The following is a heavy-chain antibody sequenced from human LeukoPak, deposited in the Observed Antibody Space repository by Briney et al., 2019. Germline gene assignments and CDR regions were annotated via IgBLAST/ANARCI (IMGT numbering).Heavy chain of an antibody. D-gene: IGHD5-24*01. CDR1: GGTFSSYA. V-gene: IGHV1-69*04. CDR2: IIPILGIA. J-gene: IGHJ1*01. Sequence: EASVKVSCKASGGTFSSYAISWVRQAPGQGLEWMGRIIPILGIANYAQKFQGRVTITADKSTSTAYMELSSLRSEDTAVYYCARDQEGGDGYTLQHWGQGTLVTVSS. CDR3: ARDQEGGDGYTLQH.